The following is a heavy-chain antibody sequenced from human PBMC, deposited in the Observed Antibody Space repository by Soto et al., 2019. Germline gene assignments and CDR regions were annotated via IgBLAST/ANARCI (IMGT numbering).Heavy chain of an antibody. J-gene: IGHJ6*02. V-gene: IGHV3-9*01. Sequence: PGGSLRLSCAASGFTFDDYAMHWVRQAPGKGLEWVSGISWNSGSIGYADSVKGRFTISRDNAKNSLYLQMNSLRAEDTALYYCAKDIYPNYYYYGMDVWGQGTTVTVSS. CDR1: GFTFDDYA. CDR2: ISWNSGSI. CDR3: AKDIYPNYYYYGMDV.